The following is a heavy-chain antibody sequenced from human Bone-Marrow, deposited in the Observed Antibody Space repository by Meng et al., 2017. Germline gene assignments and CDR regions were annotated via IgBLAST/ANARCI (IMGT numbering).Heavy chain of an antibody. CDR1: GYTFTSYG. J-gene: IGHJ4*02. D-gene: IGHD2-15*01. V-gene: IGHV1-18*01. CDR2: ISAYNGNT. Sequence: ASVKVSCKASGYTFTSYGISWVRQAPGQGLEGMGWISAYNGNTNYAQKLQGRVTMTTDTSTSTAYMELRSLRSDDTAVYYCARDYKDIVVVVAATPGLDYWGQGTLVTVSS. CDR3: ARDYKDIVVVVAATPGLDY.